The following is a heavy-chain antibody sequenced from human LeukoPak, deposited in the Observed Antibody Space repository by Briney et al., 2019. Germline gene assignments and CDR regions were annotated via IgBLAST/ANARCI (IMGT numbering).Heavy chain of an antibody. V-gene: IGHV3-48*04. CDR1: GFTFSSYS. CDR2: ISSSSSTI. J-gene: IGHJ4*02. D-gene: IGHD3-10*01. CDR3: ARDRTGSGSYYPFDY. Sequence: PGGSLRLSCAASGFTFSSYSMNWVRQAPGKGLEWVSYISSSSSTIYYADSVKGRFTISRDNAKNSLYQQMNSLRAEDTAVYYCARDRTGSGSYYPFDYWGQGTLVTVSS.